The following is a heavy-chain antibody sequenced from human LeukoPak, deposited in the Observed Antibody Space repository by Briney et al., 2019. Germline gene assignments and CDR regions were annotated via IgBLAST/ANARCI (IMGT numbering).Heavy chain of an antibody. CDR2: ISPGGVNT. J-gene: IGHJ4*02. CDR1: GFTFNSYA. D-gene: IGHD5-18*01. CDR3: GNLDTPMGY. Sequence: GGSLRLSCAASGFTFNSYAMSWVRQAPGKGLEWVSVISPGGVNTYYADSVKGRFTISRDNAKNTLYLQMNSLRAEDTAVYYCGNLDTPMGYWGQGTLVTVSS. V-gene: IGHV3-23*01.